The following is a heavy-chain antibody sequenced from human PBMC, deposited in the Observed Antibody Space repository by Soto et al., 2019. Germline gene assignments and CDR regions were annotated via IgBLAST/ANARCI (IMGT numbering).Heavy chain of an antibody. CDR2: ISGYNGNT. CDR3: ARVDYYDSSCYYGY. V-gene: IGHV1-18*04. CDR1: GYTFTIYG. D-gene: IGHD3-22*01. J-gene: IGHJ4*02. Sequence: QVQLVQSGAEVKKPGASVKVSCNASGYTFTIYGISWVRQAPGQGLEWMGWISGYNGNTDYAQNLQDRVTLTTDASTSSVYRELRSLRSDDTAVYYCARVDYYDSSCYYGYWGQGTLITVSS.